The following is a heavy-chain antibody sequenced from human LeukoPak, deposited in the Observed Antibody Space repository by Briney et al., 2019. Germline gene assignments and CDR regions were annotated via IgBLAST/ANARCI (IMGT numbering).Heavy chain of an antibody. CDR3: ARDNSVGNNAWWFDP. CDR1: GYTFTSYY. D-gene: IGHD1-26*01. CDR2: ISAYNGNT. Sequence: ASVKVSCKTSGYTFTSYYISWVRQAPGQGLEWMAWISAYNGNTKYAQKFQGRVTMTTDTSTSTAYMELRSLRFEDTAVYYCARDNSVGNNAWWFDPWGQGTLVTASS. V-gene: IGHV1-18*01. J-gene: IGHJ5*02.